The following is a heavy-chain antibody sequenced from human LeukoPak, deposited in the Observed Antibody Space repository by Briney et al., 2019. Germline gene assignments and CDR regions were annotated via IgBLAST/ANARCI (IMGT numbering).Heavy chain of an antibody. J-gene: IGHJ6*03. V-gene: IGHV3-7*01. Sequence: TGGSLRLSCVASGFTFSSYWMTWVRQAPGKGLEWVANIKTDGSQIYYVDSVKGRFTISRDNSKNTLYLQMNSLRAEDTAVYYCAKDYYYGSGSYLARPYYYYYMDVWGKGTTVTISS. CDR1: GFTFSSYW. D-gene: IGHD3-10*01. CDR2: IKTDGSQI. CDR3: AKDYYYGSGSYLARPYYYYYMDV.